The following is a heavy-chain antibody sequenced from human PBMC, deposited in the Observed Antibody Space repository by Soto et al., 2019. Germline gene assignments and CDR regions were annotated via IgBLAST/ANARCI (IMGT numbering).Heavy chain of an antibody. D-gene: IGHD3-3*01. CDR3: ARGRPYYDLGGYFDY. J-gene: IGHJ4*02. V-gene: IGHV3-30-3*01. CDR1: GFTFSSYA. CDR2: ISYDGSNK. Sequence: QVQLVESGGGVVQPGRSLRLSCAASGFTFSSYAMHWVHQAPGKGLEWVAVISYDGSNKYYADSVKGRFTISRDNSKNTLYLQMNSLRAEDTAVYYCARGRPYYDLGGYFDYWGQGTLVTVSS.